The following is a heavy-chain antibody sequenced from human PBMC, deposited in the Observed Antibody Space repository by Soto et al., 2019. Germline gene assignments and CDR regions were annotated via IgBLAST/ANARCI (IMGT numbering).Heavy chain of an antibody. Sequence: QVQLVQSGAEVKKPGASVKVSCKASGYTFTSDDINWVRLATGQGLEWMGWMNPNSGNTGYDQKFPDRLTMTRDTSINTAYMELSSLRSEDTAVYYCARGISLRDWGQGTLVTVSS. J-gene: IGHJ4*02. CDR2: MNPNSGNT. CDR1: GYTFTSDD. V-gene: IGHV1-8*01. CDR3: ARGISLRD. D-gene: IGHD2-21*01.